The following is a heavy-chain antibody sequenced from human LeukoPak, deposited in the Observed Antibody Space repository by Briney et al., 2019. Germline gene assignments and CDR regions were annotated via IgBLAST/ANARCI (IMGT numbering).Heavy chain of an antibody. CDR2: ISSNGGST. V-gene: IGHV3-64*01. J-gene: IGHJ6*02. CDR1: GFTFSSYA. D-gene: IGHD3-9*01. CDR3: AREDEDYDILTGSPYYYGMDV. Sequence: GGSLRLSCAASGFTFSSYAMHWVRQAPGKGLEYVSAISSNGGSTYYANSVKGRFTISRDNSKNTLYLQMGSLRAEDMAVYYCAREDEDYDILTGSPYYYGMDVWGQGTTVTVSS.